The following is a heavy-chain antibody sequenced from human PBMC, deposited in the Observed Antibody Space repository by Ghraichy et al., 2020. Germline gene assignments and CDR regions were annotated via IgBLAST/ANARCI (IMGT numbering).Heavy chain of an antibody. Sequence: GGSLRLSCAASGFTFSSYGMHWVRQAPGKGLEWVAVISYDGSNKYYADSVKGRFTISRDNSKNTFYLQMNSLRAEDTAVYYCAKDLQLLWFGLGGMDVWGQGTTVTVSS. CDR2: ISYDGSNK. J-gene: IGHJ6*02. CDR1: GFTFSSYG. CDR3: AKDLQLLWFGLGGMDV. V-gene: IGHV3-30*18. D-gene: IGHD3-10*01.